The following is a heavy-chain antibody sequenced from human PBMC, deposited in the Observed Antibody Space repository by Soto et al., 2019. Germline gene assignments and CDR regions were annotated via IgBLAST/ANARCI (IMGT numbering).Heavy chain of an antibody. CDR1: GGSINTFY. J-gene: IGHJ4*02. Sequence: SETLSLTGTVSGGSINTFYWSWVRQPAVKGLEWIGRIFSSGSTSFNPSLESRVAMSVDTSKNHFSLNLSSVTAADMAVYYCAREGSYSAYNFAHGIQLWSFDFWGQGALVTVSS. D-gene: IGHD5-12*01. CDR2: IFSSGST. V-gene: IGHV4-4*07. CDR3: AREGSYSAYNFAHGIQLWSFDF.